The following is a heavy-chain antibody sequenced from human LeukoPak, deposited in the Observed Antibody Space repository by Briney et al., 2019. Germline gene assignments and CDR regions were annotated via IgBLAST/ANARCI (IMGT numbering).Heavy chain of an antibody. CDR3: ARAGTMVRGVIGWFDP. D-gene: IGHD3-10*01. Sequence: SETLSLTCTVSGGSISTYYWNWIRQPPGKGLEWIGYIYYSGSTNYNPSLKSRVTISVDTSKNQFSLKLSSVTAADTAVYYCARAGTMVRGVIGWFDPWGQGTLVTVSS. CDR2: IYYSGST. V-gene: IGHV4-59*01. CDR1: GGSISTYY. J-gene: IGHJ5*02.